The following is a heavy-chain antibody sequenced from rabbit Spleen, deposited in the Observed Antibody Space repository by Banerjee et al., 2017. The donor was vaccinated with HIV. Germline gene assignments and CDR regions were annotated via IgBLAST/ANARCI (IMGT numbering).Heavy chain of an antibody. Sequence: QSLEESGGGLVKPGASLTLTCKASGFSFSSGYDMCWVRQAPGKGLEWIGCIVPGTAGTYYASWAKGRFTISKTSSTTVTLQMTSLTAADTATYFCARNYVNAFDPWGPGTLVTVS. CDR2: IVPGTAGT. CDR1: GFSFSSGYD. J-gene: IGHJ2*01. CDR3: ARNYVNAFDP. D-gene: IGHD1-1*01. V-gene: IGHV1S40*01.